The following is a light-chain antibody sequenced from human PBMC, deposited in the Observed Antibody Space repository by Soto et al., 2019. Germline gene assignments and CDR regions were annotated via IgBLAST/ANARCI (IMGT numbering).Light chain of an antibody. J-gene: IGKJ3*01. CDR1: QSVGTD. CDR3: HQYNDWPRFT. CDR2: GAS. V-gene: IGKV3-15*01. Sequence: EIVMTQSPATLSVSPGERATLSCRASQSVGTDLAWYQQKPGQAPRRLIYGASTRATGIPARFSGSGSGTEFTLTINSLQSADLAVYYCHQYNDWPRFTFGPGTKVEIK.